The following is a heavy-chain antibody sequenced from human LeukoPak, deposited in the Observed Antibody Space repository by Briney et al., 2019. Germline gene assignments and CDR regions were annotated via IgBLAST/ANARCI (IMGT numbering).Heavy chain of an antibody. Sequence: SVKVSCKASGGTFSNYAISWVRQAPGQGLEWMGGIIPLFGSAGYAQKFQGRVTMTRDTSISTAYMELSRLRSDDTAVYYCARGVAGVYFYYYMDVWGKGTTVTVSS. CDR2: IIPLFGSA. CDR3: ARGVAGVYFYYYMDV. J-gene: IGHJ6*03. CDR1: GGTFSNYA. V-gene: IGHV1-69*05. D-gene: IGHD1-14*01.